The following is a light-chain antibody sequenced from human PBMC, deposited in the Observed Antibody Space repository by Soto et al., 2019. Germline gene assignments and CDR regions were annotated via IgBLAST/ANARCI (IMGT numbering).Light chain of an antibody. CDR3: QLFGSSPLYT. CDR1: QSVNSNF. J-gene: IGKJ2*01. CDR2: DAS. Sequence: EIVLTQSPGTLSLSPGERATLSCRASQSVNSNFLAWYQQKPGQAPRLLIYDASTRATGIPDRFSGSGSGTDFTLTIHRLETEDFAVYYCQLFGSSPLYTFGQGTKLEI. V-gene: IGKV3-20*01.